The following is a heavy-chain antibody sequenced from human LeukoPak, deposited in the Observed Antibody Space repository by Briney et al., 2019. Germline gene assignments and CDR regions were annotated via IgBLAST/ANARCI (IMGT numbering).Heavy chain of an antibody. D-gene: IGHD3-3*01. Sequence: SETLSLTCTVSRGSISSYYWSWIRQPPAKGLEWIGYIYYSGSTNYNPSLRSRVTISVDTSKNQFSLKLSSVTAADTAVYYCARDPGYYDFWSGYSGFDPWGQGTLVTVSS. V-gene: IGHV4-59*01. J-gene: IGHJ5*02. CDR1: RGSISSYY. CDR2: IYYSGST. CDR3: ARDPGYYDFWSGYSGFDP.